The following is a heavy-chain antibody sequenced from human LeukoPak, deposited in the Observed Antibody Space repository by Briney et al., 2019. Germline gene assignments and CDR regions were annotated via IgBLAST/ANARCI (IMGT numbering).Heavy chain of an antibody. CDR1: GFTFSSYA. Sequence: GGSLRLSCAVSGFTFSSYAMSWVRQAPGKGLGWVSTISGSGGTTYYADSVKGRFTISRDNSKNTLYLQMNSLRDEDTAVYYCAKPVAGTGYFDYWGQGTLVTVSS. J-gene: IGHJ4*02. V-gene: IGHV3-23*01. CDR2: ISGSGGTT. CDR3: AKPVAGTGYFDY. D-gene: IGHD6-19*01.